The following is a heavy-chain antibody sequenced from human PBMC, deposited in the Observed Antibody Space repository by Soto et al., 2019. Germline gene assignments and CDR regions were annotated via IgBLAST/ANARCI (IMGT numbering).Heavy chain of an antibody. CDR2: IDWDDDK. CDR1: GFSLSTSGMC. CDR3: ARSSPSSNVLRYFDWFYYMDV. J-gene: IGHJ6*03. Sequence: SGPTLVKPTQTLTLTCTFSGFSLSTSGMCVSWIRQPPGKALEWLARIDWDDDKYYSTSLKTRLTISKDTSKNQVVLTMTNMDPVDTATYYCARSSPSSNVLRYFDWFYYMDVWGKGTTVTVSS. V-gene: IGHV2-70*11. D-gene: IGHD3-9*01.